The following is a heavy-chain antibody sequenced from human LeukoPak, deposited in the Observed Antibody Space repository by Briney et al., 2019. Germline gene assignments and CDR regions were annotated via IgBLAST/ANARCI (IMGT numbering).Heavy chain of an antibody. CDR3: ARSKQLAGLYYYYMDV. D-gene: IGHD6-6*01. V-gene: IGHV4-38-2*02. CDR2: INHSGST. CDR1: GYSISSGYY. Sequence: SETLSLTCTVSGYSISSGYYWGWIRQPPGKGLEWIGEINHSGSTNYNPSLKSRVTISVDTSKNQFSLKLSSVTAADTAVYYCARSKQLAGLYYYYMDVWGKGTTVTVSS. J-gene: IGHJ6*03.